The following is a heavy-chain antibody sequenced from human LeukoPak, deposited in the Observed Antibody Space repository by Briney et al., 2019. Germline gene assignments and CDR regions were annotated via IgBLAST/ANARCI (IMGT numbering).Heavy chain of an antibody. CDR3: AEAASVRGVSY. CDR1: GFTFSSYW. J-gene: IGHJ4*02. V-gene: IGHV3-74*01. Sequence: GGSLRLSCAASGFTFSSYWMHWVRQAPGKGPLWVSHINGDGSTTNYADSVKGRFTISRDDAKNTLYLQMDSLRAEDTAVYYCAEAASVRGVSYWGQGTLVTVSS. D-gene: IGHD3-10*01. CDR2: INGDGSTT.